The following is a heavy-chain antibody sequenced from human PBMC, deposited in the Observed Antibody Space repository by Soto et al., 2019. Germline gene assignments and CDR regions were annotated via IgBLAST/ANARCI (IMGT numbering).Heavy chain of an antibody. Sequence: SETLSLTCTVSGGSISSYYWSWLRQPPGKGLEWIGYIYYSGITNYNPSLKSRVTISVDTSKNQFSLQLSSVTAADTAVYYCAREGVAAASDAFDIWGQGTMVTVSS. CDR2: IYYSGIT. V-gene: IGHV4-59*01. CDR1: GGSISSYY. CDR3: AREGVAAASDAFDI. J-gene: IGHJ3*02. D-gene: IGHD6-19*01.